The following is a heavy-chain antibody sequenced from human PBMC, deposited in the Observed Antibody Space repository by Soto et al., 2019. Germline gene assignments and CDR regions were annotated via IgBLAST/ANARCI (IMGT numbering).Heavy chain of an antibody. J-gene: IGHJ5*02. CDR3: ARDSTGYSGYDRWFDP. CDR2: IYYSGST. D-gene: IGHD5-12*01. CDR1: GGSISSYY. V-gene: IGHV4-59*01. Sequence: TSETLSLTCTVSGGSISSYYWSWIRQPPGKGLEWIGYIYYSGSTNYNPSLKSRVTISVDTSKNQFSLKLSSVTAADTAVYYCARDSTGYSGYDRWFDPWGQGTLVTVSS.